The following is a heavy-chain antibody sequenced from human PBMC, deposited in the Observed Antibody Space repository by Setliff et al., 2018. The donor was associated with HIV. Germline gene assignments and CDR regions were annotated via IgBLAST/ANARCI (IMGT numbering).Heavy chain of an antibody. CDR1: GFTFSSYS. V-gene: IGHV3-73*01. Sequence: GGSLRLSCAASGFTFSSYSMNWVRQAPGKGLEWVGRIGSKANSYATAYAASVKGRFATSREDSKNTAYLQMNSLRAEDTAVYYCAKDYSSGWIHWYFDLWGRGTLVTVSS. CDR3: AKDYSSGWIHWYFDL. D-gene: IGHD6-19*01. CDR2: IGSKANSYAT. J-gene: IGHJ2*01.